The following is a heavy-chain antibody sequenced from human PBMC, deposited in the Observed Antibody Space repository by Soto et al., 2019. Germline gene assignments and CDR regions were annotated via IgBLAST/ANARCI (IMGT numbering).Heavy chain of an antibody. CDR3: AHRQSSTWDY. V-gene: IGHV2-5*02. CDR1: GFSLTTSGVA. CDR2: IYGDDNK. Sequence: QITLKESGPPLVKPTQTLTLTCTFSGFSLTTSGVAVGWIRQPPGKALEWLAIIYGDDNKLYSPSLKSRLIITKDTSENQVVLTMTNMDPVDTATYYCAHRQSSTWDYWGQGTLVTVSS. J-gene: IGHJ4*02. D-gene: IGHD3-10*01.